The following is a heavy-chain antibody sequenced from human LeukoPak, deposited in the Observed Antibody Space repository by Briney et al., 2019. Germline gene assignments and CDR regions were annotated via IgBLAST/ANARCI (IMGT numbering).Heavy chain of an antibody. CDR2: ISGSGSNT. V-gene: IGHV3-23*01. Sequence: GSLRLSCAASGFTFNNYALSWVRQAPGKGLEWVSGISGSGSNTYYADSVKGRFTISRDNSKNTLYLQMNSLRAEDTAVYYCAKAESSGWYLGGWGQGTLVTVSS. D-gene: IGHD6-19*01. J-gene: IGHJ4*02. CDR1: GFTFNNYA. CDR3: AKAESSGWYLGG.